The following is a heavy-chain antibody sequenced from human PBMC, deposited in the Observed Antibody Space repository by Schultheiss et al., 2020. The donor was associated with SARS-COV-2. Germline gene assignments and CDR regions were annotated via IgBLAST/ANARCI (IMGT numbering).Heavy chain of an antibody. CDR1: GFTFSSYA. CDR2: ISGSGGST. J-gene: IGHJ4*02. Sequence: GESLKISCAASGFTFSSYAMSWVRQAPGKGLEWVSAISGSGGSTYYADSVKGRFTISRDNSKNTLYLQMNSLRVEDTAVYYCARNSNRKDIVVVVAAYYFDYWGQGTLVTVSS. V-gene: IGHV3-23*01. CDR3: ARNSNRKDIVVVVAAYYFDY. D-gene: IGHD2-15*01.